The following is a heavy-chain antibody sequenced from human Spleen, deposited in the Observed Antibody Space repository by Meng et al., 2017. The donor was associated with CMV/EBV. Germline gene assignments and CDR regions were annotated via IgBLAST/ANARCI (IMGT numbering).Heavy chain of an antibody. V-gene: IGHV3-20*04. J-gene: IGHJ4*02. CDR1: GFTFDDYG. D-gene: IGHD3/OR15-3a*01. CDR3: ARSKGFWTGLDY. Sequence: GESLKISCAASGFTFDDYGMSWVRQAPGKGLEWVSGINWNGGSTGYADSVKGRFTISRDNAKNSLYLQMNSLRAEDTAFYYCARSKGFWTGLDYWGQGTLVTVSS. CDR2: INWNGGST.